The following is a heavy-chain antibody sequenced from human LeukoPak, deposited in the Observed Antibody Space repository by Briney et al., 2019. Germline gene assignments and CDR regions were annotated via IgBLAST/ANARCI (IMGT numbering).Heavy chain of an antibody. J-gene: IGHJ4*02. CDR1: GESFSDYY. D-gene: IGHD4-17*01. V-gene: IGHV4-34*01. CDR3: ARVVYGDSSKDFDY. Sequence: SETLSLTCAVYGESFSDYYWSWIRQPPGRGLEWIGEVNHGGTTNYNPSLKSRVIISADTSKNQFSLKLNSVTAADTAVYYCARVVYGDSSKDFDYWGQGTLVTVSS. CDR2: VNHGGTT.